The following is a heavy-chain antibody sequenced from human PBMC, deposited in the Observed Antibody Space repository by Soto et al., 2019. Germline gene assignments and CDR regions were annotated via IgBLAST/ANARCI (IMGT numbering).Heavy chain of an antibody. V-gene: IGHV1-69*04. CDR1: GYTFTSYG. CDR2: IIPILGIA. Sequence: SVKVSCKASGYTFTSYGISWVRQAPGQGLEWMGRIIPILGIANYAQKFQGRVTITADKSTSTAYMELSSLRSEDTAVYYCAGIQSSSWSYYFDYWGQGTLLTVSS. CDR3: AGIQSSSWSYYFDY. J-gene: IGHJ4*02. D-gene: IGHD6-13*01.